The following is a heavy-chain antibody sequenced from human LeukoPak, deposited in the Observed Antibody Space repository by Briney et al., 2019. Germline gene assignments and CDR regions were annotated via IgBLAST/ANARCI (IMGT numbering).Heavy chain of an antibody. CDR3: AKGSYYYDSSGYLDY. Sequence: PGGSLTLSCAASGFTFSSYDMSWVRQAPGKGLEWVSAISGSGGSTYYADSVKGRFTISRDNSKNTLYLQMNSLRAEDTAVYYCAKGSYYYDSSGYLDYWGQGTLVTVSS. D-gene: IGHD3-22*01. J-gene: IGHJ4*02. CDR1: GFTFSSYD. CDR2: ISGSGGST. V-gene: IGHV3-23*01.